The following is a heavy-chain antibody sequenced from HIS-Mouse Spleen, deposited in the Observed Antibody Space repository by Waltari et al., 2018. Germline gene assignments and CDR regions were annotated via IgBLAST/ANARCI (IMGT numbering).Heavy chain of an antibody. CDR1: GGSISSSSSY. J-gene: IGHJ2*01. D-gene: IGHD6-13*01. CDR2: IYYSGST. V-gene: IGHV4-39*07. Sequence: QLQLQESGPGLVKPSETLSRTCTVSGGSISSSSSYWGWIRQPPGKGLEWIGSIYYSGSTYYNPSLKSRVTISVDTSKNQFSLKLSSVTAADTAVYYCAREIPYSSSWYDWYFDLWGRGTLVTVSS. CDR3: AREIPYSSSWYDWYFDL.